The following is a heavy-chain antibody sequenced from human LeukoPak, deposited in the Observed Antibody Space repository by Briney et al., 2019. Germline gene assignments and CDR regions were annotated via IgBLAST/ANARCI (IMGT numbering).Heavy chain of an antibody. CDR1: GFTFSSYW. Sequence: GGSLRLSCAASGFTFSSYWMNWVRQAPGKGLEWVANIKQDGSEKYYVDSVQGRFTTSRDNAKSSLYLQMNSLRAEDTAVYYCAMISGYDQVDYWGQGTLVTVSS. D-gene: IGHD5-12*01. J-gene: IGHJ4*02. CDR2: IKQDGSEK. CDR3: AMISGYDQVDY. V-gene: IGHV3-7*01.